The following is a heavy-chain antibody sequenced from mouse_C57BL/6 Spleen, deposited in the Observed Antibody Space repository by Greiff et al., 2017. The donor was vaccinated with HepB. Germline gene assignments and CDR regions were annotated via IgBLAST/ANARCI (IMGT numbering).Heavy chain of an antibody. J-gene: IGHJ2*01. CDR3: AIIYYGNGY. D-gene: IGHD2-1*01. CDR1: GYTFTDYY. V-gene: IGHV1-26*01. CDR2: INPNNGGT. Sequence: EVQLQQSGPELVKPGASVKISCKASGYTFTDYYMNWVKQSHGKSLEWIGDINPNNGGTSYNQKFKGKATLTVDKSSSTAYMELRSLTSEDSAVYYCAIIYYGNGYWGQGTTLTVSS.